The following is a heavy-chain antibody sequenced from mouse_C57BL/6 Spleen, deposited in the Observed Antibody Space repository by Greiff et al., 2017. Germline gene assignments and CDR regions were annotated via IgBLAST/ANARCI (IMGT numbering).Heavy chain of an antibody. CDR3: ARKSMITTGYAMDY. D-gene: IGHD2-4*01. Sequence: QVQLQQSGAELVRPGTSVKMSCKASGYTFTNYWIGWAKQRPGHGLEWIGDIYPGGGYPNYNEQFKGKATLTADKSSSTAYMQFSSLTSEDSAIYYCARKSMITTGYAMDYWGQGTSVTVSS. CDR2: IYPGGGYP. V-gene: IGHV1-63*01. J-gene: IGHJ4*01. CDR1: GYTFTNYW.